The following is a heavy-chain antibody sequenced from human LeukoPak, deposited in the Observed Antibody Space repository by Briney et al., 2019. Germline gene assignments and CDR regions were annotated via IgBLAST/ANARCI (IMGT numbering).Heavy chain of an antibody. CDR3: AREVRGKVDGMDV. V-gene: IGHV3-7*01. CDR2: IKQDGSEK. CDR1: GFTFSSYW. D-gene: IGHD3-10*01. J-gene: IGHJ6*02. Sequence: GGPLRLSCAASGFTFSSYWMSWVRQAPGKGLEWVANIKQDGSEKYYVDSVKGRFTISRDNAKNSLYLQMNSLRAEDTAVYYCAREVRGKVDGMDVWGQGTTVTVSS.